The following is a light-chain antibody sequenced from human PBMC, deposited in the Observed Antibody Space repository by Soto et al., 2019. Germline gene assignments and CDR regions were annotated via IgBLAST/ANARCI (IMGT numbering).Light chain of an antibody. CDR3: QQYGDMWT. J-gene: IGKJ1*01. V-gene: IGKV3-20*01. CDR2: GAS. Sequence: EIVLTQSPGTLSLSPGERATLNCRASQSVRSSYLAWYQQQPGQAPRLLIHGASRRATGIPDRFSGSGSGTYFTLTINILEPEDVAVYFCQQYGDMWTFGQGTKVEIK. CDR1: QSVRSSY.